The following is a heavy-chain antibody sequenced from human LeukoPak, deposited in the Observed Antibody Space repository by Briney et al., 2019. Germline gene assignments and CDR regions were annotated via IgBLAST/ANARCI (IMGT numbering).Heavy chain of an antibody. CDR2: IYYSGST. CDR1: GGSISSSSYY. J-gene: IGHJ5*02. D-gene: IGHD6-6*01. V-gene: IGHV4-39*07. Sequence: PSETLSLTCTVSGGSISSSSYYSGWIRQPPGKGLEWIGSIYYSGSTYYNPSLKSRVTISVDTSKNQFSLKLSSVTAADTAVYYCARSKQLVRKGWFDPWGQGTLVTVSS. CDR3: ARSKQLVRKGWFDP.